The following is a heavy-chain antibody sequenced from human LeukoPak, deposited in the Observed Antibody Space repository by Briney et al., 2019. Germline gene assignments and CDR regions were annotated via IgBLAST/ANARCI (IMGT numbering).Heavy chain of an antibody. J-gene: IGHJ4*02. Sequence: SETLSLTCTVSGGSISSSSYYWGWIRQPPGKGLEWIGSIYYSGSTYYDPSLKSRVTISVDTSKNQFSPKLSSVTAADTSVYYCARANTYYYGSGSQNYFDYWGQGTLVTVSS. D-gene: IGHD3-10*01. CDR2: IYYSGST. CDR3: ARANTYYYGSGSQNYFDY. CDR1: GGSISSSSYY. V-gene: IGHV4-39*01.